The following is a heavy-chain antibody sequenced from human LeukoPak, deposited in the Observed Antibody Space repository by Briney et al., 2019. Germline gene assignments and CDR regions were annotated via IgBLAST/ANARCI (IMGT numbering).Heavy chain of an antibody. D-gene: IGHD1-1*01. CDR1: GFTFSDYG. V-gene: IGHV3-33*08. J-gene: IGHJ6*03. CDR2: IWYGGSK. CDR3: ATATKGYYYYMDV. Sequence: GGSLRLSCAASGFTFSDYGMHWVRQAPGKGLEWVAVIWYGGSKYYADSVKGRFTISRDNSNNTVYLQMNTLRGEDTAIYYCATATKGYYYYMDVWGGGTPVTVSS.